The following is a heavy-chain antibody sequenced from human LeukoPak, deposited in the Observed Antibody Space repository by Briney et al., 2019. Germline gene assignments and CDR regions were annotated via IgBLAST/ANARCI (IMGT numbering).Heavy chain of an antibody. D-gene: IGHD2-15*01. CDR1: GYTFTGYY. J-gene: IGHJ5*02. V-gene: IGHV1-2*02. Sequence: ASVTVSCTASGYTFTGYYMHWVRQAPGQGLEWMGWINPNSGGTNYAQKFQGRVTMTRDTSISTAYMELSRLRSDDTAVYYCAREGYCSGGSCFGVWFDPWGQGTLVTVSS. CDR2: INPNSGGT. CDR3: AREGYCSGGSCFGVWFDP.